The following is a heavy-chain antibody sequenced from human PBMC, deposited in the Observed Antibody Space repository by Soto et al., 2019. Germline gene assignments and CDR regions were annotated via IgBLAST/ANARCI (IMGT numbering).Heavy chain of an antibody. D-gene: IGHD2-8*01. J-gene: IGHJ6*02. CDR1: GYTFTSYD. CDR3: ARGMSVLMVYAVYYYYYGMDV. V-gene: IGHV1-8*01. CDR2: TNPNSGNT. Sequence: GASVKVSCKASGYTFTSYDINWVRQATGQGLEWMGWTNPNSGNTGYAQKFQGRVTMTRNTSISTAYMELSSLRSEDAAVYYCARGMSVLMVYAVYYYYYGMDVWGQGTTVTVSS.